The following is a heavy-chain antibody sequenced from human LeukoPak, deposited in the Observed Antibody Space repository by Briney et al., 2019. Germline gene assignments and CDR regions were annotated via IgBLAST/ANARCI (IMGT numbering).Heavy chain of an antibody. D-gene: IGHD6-6*01. Sequence: GGSLRLSCAASGFTFSSYWMSWVRQAPGKGLEWVAIIKQDGSEKYYVDSVKGRFTISRDNAKNSLYLQMNSLRAEDTAVYYCARVAHSSSSDAFDIWGQGTMVTVSS. V-gene: IGHV3-7*01. CDR2: IKQDGSEK. J-gene: IGHJ3*02. CDR1: GFTFSSYW. CDR3: ARVAHSSSSDAFDI.